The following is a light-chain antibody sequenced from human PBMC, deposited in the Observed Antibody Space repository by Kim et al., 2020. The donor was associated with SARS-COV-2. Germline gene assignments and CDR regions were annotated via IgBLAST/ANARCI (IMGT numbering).Light chain of an antibody. CDR2: GAS. CDR3: QQYGSSPPKYT. Sequence: PGERATLSCRASQSVSSGYLAWYQQKPGQAPRLLIYGASSRATGIPDRFSGSGSGTDFTLTISRLEPEDFAVYYCQQYGSSPPKYTFGQGTQLEI. J-gene: IGKJ2*01. CDR1: QSVSSGY. V-gene: IGKV3-20*01.